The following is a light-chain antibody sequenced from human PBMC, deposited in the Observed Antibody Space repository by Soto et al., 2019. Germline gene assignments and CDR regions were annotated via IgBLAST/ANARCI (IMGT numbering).Light chain of an antibody. J-gene: IGLJ1*01. CDR3: AAWDDSLNGQV. CDR1: SSNIGSNT. CDR2: SND. V-gene: IGLV1-44*01. Sequence: QSVLSQPPSASGTPGQRVTMSCSGSSSNIGSNTVSWYQQLPGTAPKLVIYSNDQRPSGVPDRFSGSKSGTSVSLAISGLQSEDEADYYCAAWDDSLNGQVFGTGTKVTVL.